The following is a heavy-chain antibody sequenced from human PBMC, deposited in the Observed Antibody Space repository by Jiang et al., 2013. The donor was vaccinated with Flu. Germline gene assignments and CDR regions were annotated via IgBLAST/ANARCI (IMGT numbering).Heavy chain of an antibody. V-gene: IGHV3-33*08. CDR3: ARDRRILTGYNVGAFDI. CDR1: GFTFSSYG. D-gene: IGHD3-9*01. CDR2: IWYDGSNK. Sequence: LVESGGGLVQPGGSLRLSCAASGFTFSSYGMHWVRQAPGKGLEWVAVIWYDGSNKYYADSVKGRFTISRDNSKNTLYLQMNSLRAEDTAVYYCARDRRILTGYNVGAFDIWGQGTMVTVSS. J-gene: IGHJ3*02.